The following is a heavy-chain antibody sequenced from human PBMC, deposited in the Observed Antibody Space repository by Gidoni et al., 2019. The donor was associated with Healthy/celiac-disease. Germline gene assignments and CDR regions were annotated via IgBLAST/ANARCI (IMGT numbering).Heavy chain of an antibody. D-gene: IGHD4-17*01. CDR1: GFTFSSYG. CDR3: ARDYYGGIDP. V-gene: IGHV3-33*01. CDR2: IWYDGSNK. J-gene: IGHJ5*02. Sequence: QVQVVESGGGVVQPGRSRRLACAASGFTFSSYGMHWFRQAPGKGLEGLAVIWYDGSNKYYADSVKGRFTISRDNSKNTLYLQMNSLRAEDTAVYYCARDYYGGIDPWGQGTLVTVSS.